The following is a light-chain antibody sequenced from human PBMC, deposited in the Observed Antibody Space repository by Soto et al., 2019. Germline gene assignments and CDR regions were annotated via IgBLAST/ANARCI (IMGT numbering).Light chain of an antibody. CDR1: QSISNS. J-gene: IGKJ1*01. CDR2: QSP. V-gene: IGKV1-5*03. Sequence: IQMTQSPSTLSASVADRVTITCRASQSISNSLAWYQHKPGIAPKLLIYQSPSLESGVPPRFSGSGSGREFTLTISSLPPDDFATYYCEQYNSYRTFDQGTKVEI. CDR3: EQYNSYRT.